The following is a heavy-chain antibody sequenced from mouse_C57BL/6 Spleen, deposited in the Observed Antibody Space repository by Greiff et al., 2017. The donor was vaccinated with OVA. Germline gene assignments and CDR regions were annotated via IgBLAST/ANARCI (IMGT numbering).Heavy chain of an antibody. CDR2: INPGSGGT. V-gene: IGHV1-54*01. D-gene: IGHD1-1*01. J-gene: IGHJ2*01. Sequence: VKLMESGAELVRPGPSVKVSCKASGYAFTNYLIEWVKQRPGQGLEWIGVINPGSGGTNYNEKFKGKATLTADKSSSTAYMQLSSLTSEDSAVYFCARVGNYYGSNYWGQGTTLTVSS. CDR1: GYAFTNYL. CDR3: ARVGNYYGSNY.